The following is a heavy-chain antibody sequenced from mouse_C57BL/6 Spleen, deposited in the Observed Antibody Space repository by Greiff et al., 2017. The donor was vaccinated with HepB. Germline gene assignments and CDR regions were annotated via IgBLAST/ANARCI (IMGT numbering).Heavy chain of an antibody. D-gene: IGHD6-1*01. CDR3: ARSASLANLDY. Sequence: QVQLQQPGAELVRPGSSVKLSCKASGYTFTSYWMDWVKQRPGQGLEWIGNIYPSDSETHYNQKFKDKATLTVDKSSSTAYMQLSSLTSEDSAVYYCARSASLANLDYWGQGTTLTVSS. CDR1: GYTFTSYW. CDR2: IYPSDSET. V-gene: IGHV1-61*01. J-gene: IGHJ2*01.